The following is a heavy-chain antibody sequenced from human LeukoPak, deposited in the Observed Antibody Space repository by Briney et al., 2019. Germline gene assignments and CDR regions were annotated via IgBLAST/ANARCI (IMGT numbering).Heavy chain of an antibody. V-gene: IGHV4-34*01. J-gene: IGHJ5*02. CDR1: GGSFSGYY. CDR2: INHSGST. D-gene: IGHD3-10*01. Sequence: SETLSLTCAVYGGSFSGYYWSWIRRPPGKGLEWIGEINHSGSTNYNPSLKSRVTISVDTSKNQFSLKLSSVTAADTAVYYCARRDALWFRGPGREGHNWFDPWGQGTLVTVSS. CDR3: ARRDALWFRGPGREGHNWFDP.